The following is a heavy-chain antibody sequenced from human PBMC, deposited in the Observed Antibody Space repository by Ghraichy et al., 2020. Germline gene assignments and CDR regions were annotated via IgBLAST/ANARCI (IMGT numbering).Heavy chain of an antibody. V-gene: IGHV4-59*01. CDR1: GGSISSYY. CDR3: SRGRTFDI. J-gene: IGHJ3*02. CDR2: IYYSGST. Sequence: SQTLSLTCTVSGGSISSYYWSWIRQPPGKGLEWIGYIYYSGSTNYNPSLKSRVTISVDTSKIQFSLKLSSVTAADTAVYYCSRGRTFDIWGQGTMVTVSS.